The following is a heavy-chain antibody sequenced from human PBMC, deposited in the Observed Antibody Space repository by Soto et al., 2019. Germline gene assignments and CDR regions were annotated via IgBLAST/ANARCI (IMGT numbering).Heavy chain of an antibody. CDR3: ARSGPGGYIDY. V-gene: IGHV6-1*01. CDR1: GYSVASNSAA. CDR2: TYYRSKWYN. Sequence: PXQTRSLTWAISGYSVASNSAAWNLIRQSPSRGLEWLGRTYYRSKWYNHYAVSVKSRINVNPDTSKNQFSLQLNSVTPEDTAVYYCARSGPGGYIDYWGQGTLVTVSS. D-gene: IGHD2-15*01. J-gene: IGHJ4*02.